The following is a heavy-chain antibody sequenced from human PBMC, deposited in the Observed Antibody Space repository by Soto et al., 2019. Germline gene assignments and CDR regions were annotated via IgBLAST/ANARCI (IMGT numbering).Heavy chain of an antibody. J-gene: IGHJ5*02. CDR1: GFTFGNYW. Sequence: VQLVESGGGLVQPGGSLRLSCAASGFTFGNYWMHWVRQAPGKGLMWVSRINTVGSRTTYADSVKGRFAISRDNAKNTVYLQMNSLRAEDTAVYYCARVKSGSYDWFDPWGQGTLVTVSS. CDR3: ARVKSGSYDWFDP. V-gene: IGHV3-74*01. CDR2: INTVGSRT. D-gene: IGHD3-10*01.